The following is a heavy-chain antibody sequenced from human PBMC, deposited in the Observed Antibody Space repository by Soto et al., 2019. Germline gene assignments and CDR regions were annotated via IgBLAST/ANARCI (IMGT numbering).Heavy chain of an antibody. CDR3: AGDNRFAFDI. CDR1: GFTFSSYG. Sequence: PGGSLRLSCAASGFTFSSYGMSWVRQAPGKGLEWVSKISGSDGSTYFADSVKGRFTISRDNAKNTLYLQMNSLRAEDTAVYYCAGDNRFAFDIWGQGTLVTVSS. V-gene: IGHV3-23*01. D-gene: IGHD3-9*01. J-gene: IGHJ4*02. CDR2: ISGSDGST.